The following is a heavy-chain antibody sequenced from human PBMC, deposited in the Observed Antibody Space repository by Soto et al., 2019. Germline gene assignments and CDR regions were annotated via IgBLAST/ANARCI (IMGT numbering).Heavy chain of an antibody. CDR3: ARLSFSYGVDV. CDR2: IYHGGST. Sequence: SQTLSLTCAVSGGSISSANWWTWVRQPPGKGLEWIVEIYHGGSTSYNPSLKSRVTLSLDKFKNHFSLNLTSVTAADTAVYYCARLSFSYGVDVWGQGTPVTVSS. V-gene: IGHV4-4*02. J-gene: IGHJ6*02. CDR1: GGSISSANW.